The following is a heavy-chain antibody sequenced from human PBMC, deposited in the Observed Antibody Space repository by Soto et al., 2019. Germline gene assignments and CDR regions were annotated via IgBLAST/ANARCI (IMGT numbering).Heavy chain of an antibody. D-gene: IGHD2-15*01. CDR3: ARDGEDIVVVVAATYFDY. Sequence: GGSLRLSCAASGFTFSSYAMHWVRQAPGKGLEWVAVISYDGSNKYYADPVKGRFTISRDNSKNTLYLQMNSLRAEDTAVYYCARDGEDIVVVVAATYFDYWGQGTLVTVSS. J-gene: IGHJ4*02. V-gene: IGHV3-30-3*01. CDR1: GFTFSSYA. CDR2: ISYDGSNK.